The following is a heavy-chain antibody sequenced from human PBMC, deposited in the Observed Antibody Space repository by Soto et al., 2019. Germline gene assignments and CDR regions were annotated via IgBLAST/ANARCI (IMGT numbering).Heavy chain of an antibody. CDR2: IYYSGST. J-gene: IGHJ6*02. CDR1: GGSISSYY. Sequence: PSETLSLTCTVSGGSISSYYWSWTRQPPGKGLEWIGYIYYSGSTNYNPSLKSRVTISVDTSKNQFSLKLSSVTAADTAVYYCARVRGSHYYYYGMDVWGQGTTVTAP. CDR3: ARVRGSHYYYYGMDV. V-gene: IGHV4-59*01. D-gene: IGHD3-10*01.